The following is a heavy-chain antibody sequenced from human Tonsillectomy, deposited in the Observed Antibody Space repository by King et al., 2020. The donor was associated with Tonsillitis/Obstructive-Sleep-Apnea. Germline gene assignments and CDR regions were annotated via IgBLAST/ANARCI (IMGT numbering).Heavy chain of an antibody. J-gene: IGHJ6*03. Sequence: VQLQQWGAGLLKPSETLSLTCALYGGPFRGYYWSWIRQPPGKGLDWIGEINHSGNTDYNPSLKSRVTISVDTSKNQFSLKLTSVTAADTAVYFCGTNNGDFYYYMDVWGKGTTVTVSS. CDR3: GTNNGDFYYYMDV. CDR2: INHSGNT. D-gene: IGHD2-8*01. V-gene: IGHV4-34*01. CDR1: GGPFRGYY.